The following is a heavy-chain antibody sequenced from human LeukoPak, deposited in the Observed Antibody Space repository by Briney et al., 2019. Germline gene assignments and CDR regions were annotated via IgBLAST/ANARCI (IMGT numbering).Heavy chain of an antibody. CDR1: GYTFTSYY. CDR2: INPSGGST. D-gene: IGHD2-2*01. Sequence: ASVKVSCKASGYTFTSYYMHWVRQAPGQGLEWMGIINPSGGSTSYAQKFQGRVTMTRDTSTSTVYMELSSLRSEDTAVYYRARAIVVVPAGDAFDIWGQGTMVTVSS. CDR3: ARAIVVVPAGDAFDI. J-gene: IGHJ3*02. V-gene: IGHV1-46*01.